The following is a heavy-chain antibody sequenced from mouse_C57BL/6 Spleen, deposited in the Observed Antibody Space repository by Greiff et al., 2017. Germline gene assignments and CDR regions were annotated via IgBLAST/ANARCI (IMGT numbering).Heavy chain of an antibody. D-gene: IGHD1-1*01. CDR1: GYSITSDY. CDR2: ISYSGST. CDR3: ARRIITTVVATPGWYFDV. Sequence: EVQLVESGPGLAKPSQTLSLTCSVTGYSITSDYWNWIRKFPGNKLEYMGYISYSGSTYYNPSLKSRISITRDTSKNQYYLQLNSVTTEDTATYYCARRIITTVVATPGWYFDVWGTGTTVTVSS. J-gene: IGHJ1*03. V-gene: IGHV3-8*01.